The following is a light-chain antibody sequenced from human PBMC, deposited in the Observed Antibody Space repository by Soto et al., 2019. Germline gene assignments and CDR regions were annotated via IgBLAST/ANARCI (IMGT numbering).Light chain of an antibody. Sequence: EIVLTQSPGTLSLSPGERATLSCRASQSVSSSYLAWYQQKPGQAPRLLIHGAASRATGIPDRFSGSGSGTDFTLTISRLEPEDFAVYYCQQYTDWPLTFGQGTRLEIK. CDR2: GAA. J-gene: IGKJ5*01. CDR3: QQYTDWPLT. V-gene: IGKV3-20*01. CDR1: QSVSSSY.